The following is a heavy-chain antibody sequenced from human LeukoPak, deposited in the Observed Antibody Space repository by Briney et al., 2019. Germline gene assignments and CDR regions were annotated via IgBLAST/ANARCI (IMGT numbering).Heavy chain of an antibody. D-gene: IGHD6-13*01. CDR1: GYTFTSYD. J-gene: IGHJ4*02. V-gene: IGHV1-8*01. CDR3: ARGPPEISSSDY. Sequence: ASVTVTFKASGYTFTSYDINWVRQAPGQGLEWMGWMNPKKANTGYAQKFQGRVTMTRNTSISTAYMEVTSLRSEDTAVYYCARGPPEISSSDYWGQGTLVTVSS. CDR2: MNPKKANT.